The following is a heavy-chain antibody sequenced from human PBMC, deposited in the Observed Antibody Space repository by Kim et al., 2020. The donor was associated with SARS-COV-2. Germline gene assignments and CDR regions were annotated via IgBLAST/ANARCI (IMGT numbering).Heavy chain of an antibody. D-gene: IGHD2-2*01. V-gene: IGHV4-59*02. CDR1: GDSGSGYF. CDR2: VNDNGAT. J-gene: IGHJ5*02. Sequence: SETLSLTCTVSGDSGSGYFWSWVRQSPGKGLEWIGYVNDNGATNYRPSLKSRATISLDTSKKQFSLKLTSVTAAATAAYYCARDMRSRVPPSGFDAWGRG. CDR3: ARDMRSRVPPSGFDA.